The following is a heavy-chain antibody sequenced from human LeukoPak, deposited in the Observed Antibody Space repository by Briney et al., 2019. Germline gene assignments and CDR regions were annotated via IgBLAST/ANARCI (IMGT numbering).Heavy chain of an antibody. CDR1: GFTFSSYA. J-gene: IGHJ4*02. V-gene: IGHV3-23*01. Sequence: PGGSLRLSCAASGFTFSSYAMSWVRQAPGKGLEWVSAISGSGGSTYYADSVKGRFTISRDNSKNTLYLQMGSLRAEDMAVYYCARAQADYYYDSSGYVYWGQGTLVTVSS. D-gene: IGHD3-22*01. CDR2: ISGSGGST. CDR3: ARAQADYYYDSSGYVY.